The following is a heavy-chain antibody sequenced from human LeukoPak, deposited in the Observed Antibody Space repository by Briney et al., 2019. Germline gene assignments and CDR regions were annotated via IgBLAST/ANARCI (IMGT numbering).Heavy chain of an antibody. CDR3: AKAPLAVGSSGIFDY. V-gene: IGHV3-23*03. J-gene: IGHJ4*02. CDR1: GFTFTRYA. D-gene: IGHD6-6*01. Sequence: GGSLRLSCAASGFTFTRYAMHWVRQAPGKGLEWVSVIQSGGSQKYYADSVKGRFTISRDNSKNTLYLQMNSLRAEDTAVYYCAKAPLAVGSSGIFDYWGQGTLVTVSS. CDR2: IQSGGSQK.